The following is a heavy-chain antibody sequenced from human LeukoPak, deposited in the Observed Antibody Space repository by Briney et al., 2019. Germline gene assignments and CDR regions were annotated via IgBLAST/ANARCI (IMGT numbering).Heavy chain of an antibody. CDR3: AKESDHCSGGSCYSILDY. CDR1: GFTFSSYG. V-gene: IGHV3-30*02. Sequence: GGSLRLSCAASGFTFSSYGMHWVRQAPGKGLEWVAFIRYDGSNKYYADSVKGRFTISRDNSKNTLYLQMNSLRAEDTAVYYCAKESDHCSGGSCYSILDYWGQGTLVTVSS. CDR2: IRYDGSNK. J-gene: IGHJ4*02. D-gene: IGHD2-15*01.